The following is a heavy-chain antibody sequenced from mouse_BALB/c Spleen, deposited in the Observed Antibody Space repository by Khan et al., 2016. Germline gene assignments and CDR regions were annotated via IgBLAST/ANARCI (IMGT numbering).Heavy chain of an antibody. D-gene: IGHD1-1*01. CDR2: ISYSGST. Sequence: EVQLQEPGPGLVKPSQSLSLTCTVTGYSITSDYAWNWIRQFPGNKLEWMGYISYSGSTSYNPSLKSRISITRDTSKNQFFLQLNSVTTEDTATYYCARDYYGSSYIDYWGQGTTLTVSS. CDR3: ARDYYGSSYIDY. V-gene: IGHV3-2*02. CDR1: GYSITSDYA. J-gene: IGHJ2*01.